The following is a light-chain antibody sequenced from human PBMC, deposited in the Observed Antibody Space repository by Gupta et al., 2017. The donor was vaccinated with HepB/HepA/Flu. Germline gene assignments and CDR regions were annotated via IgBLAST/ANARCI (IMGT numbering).Light chain of an antibody. V-gene: IGLV3-19*01. CDR2: GNN. Sequence: SSELTQDPPVSVALGQTVRITCQGDSLRNYDASWFQQKQGPDPIRFLDGNNIRPSGMPDLRSGSKSANTDSFNIARTEAEDESYCDCTCRDGSGNGVFGGGTRVTVL. CDR1: SLRNYD. J-gene: IGLJ3*02. CDR3: TCRDGSGNGV.